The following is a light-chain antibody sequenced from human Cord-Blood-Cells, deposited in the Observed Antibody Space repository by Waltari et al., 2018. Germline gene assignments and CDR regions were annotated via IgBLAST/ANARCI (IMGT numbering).Light chain of an antibody. V-gene: IGLV2-14*01. J-gene: IGLJ1*01. CDR2: EVS. CDR3: SSYTSSSTLDYV. CDR1: SSDVGGFNY. Sequence: QSALTQPASVSGSPGQSITIPCPGTSSDVGGFNYVSRYQQHPGKAPKPMIYEVSNRPSGVSNRFSGSKSGNTASLTISGLQAEDEADYYCSSYTSSSTLDYVFGTGTKVTVL.